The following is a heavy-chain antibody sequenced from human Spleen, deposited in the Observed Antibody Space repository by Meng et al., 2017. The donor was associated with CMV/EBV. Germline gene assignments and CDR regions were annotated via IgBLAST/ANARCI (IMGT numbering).Heavy chain of an antibody. CDR2: IYSGGST. D-gene: IGHD3-22*01. CDR3: ARDYYDSSGYWYGMDV. J-gene: IGHJ6*02. CDR1: GFTVSSNY. V-gene: IGHV3-53*01. Sequence: GGSLRLSCAASGFTVSSNYISWVRQAPGKGLEWVSVIYSGGSTYYADSVKGRFTISRDNSKNTLYLQMNSLRAEDTAVYYCARDYYDSSGYWYGMDVWGQGTTVTVSS.